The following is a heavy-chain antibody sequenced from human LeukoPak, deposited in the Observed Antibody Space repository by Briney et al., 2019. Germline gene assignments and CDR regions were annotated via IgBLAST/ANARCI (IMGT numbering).Heavy chain of an antibody. D-gene: IGHD4-17*01. CDR2: ISAYNGNT. CDR3: ARYYGDYHSYYYGMDV. V-gene: IGHV1-18*01. J-gene: IGHJ6*02. Sequence: ASVKVSCKASGYTFTNYGISWVRQAPGQGLEWMGWISAYNGNTNYAQKLQGRVTMTTDTSTSTAYMELRSLRSDDTAVYYCARYYGDYHSYYYGMDVWGQGTTVTVSS. CDR1: GYTFTNYG.